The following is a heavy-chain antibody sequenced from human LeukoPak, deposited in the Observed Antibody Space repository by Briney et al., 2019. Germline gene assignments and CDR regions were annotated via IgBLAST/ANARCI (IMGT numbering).Heavy chain of an antibody. V-gene: IGHV4-59*02. CDR2: IYYSGST. CDR3: ARVRFGYSSSWFSKDYYYGMDV. CDR1: GGSVSSYY. J-gene: IGHJ6*02. Sequence: SETLSLTCTVSGGSVSSYYWSWIRQPPGKGLEWIGYIYYSGSTNYNPSLKSRVTISVDTSKNQFSLKLSSVTAADTAVYYCARVRFGYSSSWFSKDYYYGMDVWGQGTTVTVSS. D-gene: IGHD6-13*01.